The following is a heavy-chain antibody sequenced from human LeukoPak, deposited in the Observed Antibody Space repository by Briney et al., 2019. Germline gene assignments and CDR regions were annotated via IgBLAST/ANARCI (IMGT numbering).Heavy chain of an antibody. V-gene: IGHV3-49*04. CDR2: IRSKAYGGTT. CDR3: TRSVARGVIIYYYGMDV. Sequence: GGSLRLSCTASGFTFGDYAMSWVRQAPGKGLEWVGFIRSKAYGGTTEYAASVKGRFTISRDDSKSIAYLQMNSLKTEDTAVYYCTRSVARGVIIYYYGMDVWGKGTTVTVSS. CDR1: GFTFGDYA. J-gene: IGHJ6*04. D-gene: IGHD3-10*01.